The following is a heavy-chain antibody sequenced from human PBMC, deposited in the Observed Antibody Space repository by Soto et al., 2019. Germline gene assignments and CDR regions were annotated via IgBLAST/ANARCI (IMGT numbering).Heavy chain of an antibody. Sequence: SETLSLTCTVSGGSISSYYWSWIRQPPGKGLEWIGYIYYSGSTNYNPSLKSRVTISVDTPKNQFSLKLSSVTAADTAVYYCARQGDSSGYYWFDPWGQGTLVTVSS. CDR3: ARQGDSSGYYWFDP. V-gene: IGHV4-59*08. CDR2: IYYSGST. CDR1: GGSISSYY. D-gene: IGHD3-22*01. J-gene: IGHJ5*02.